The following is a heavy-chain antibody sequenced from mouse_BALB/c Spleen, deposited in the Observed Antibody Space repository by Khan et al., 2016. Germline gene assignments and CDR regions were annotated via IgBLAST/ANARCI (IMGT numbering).Heavy chain of an antibody. Sequence: EVELVESGGGLVKPGGSLKLSCAASGFTFSDYYMYWVRQTPEKRLEWVATISDGGSYTYYPDSVKGQFTISRDNAKNNLYLQMSSLKSEDTAMYYCARDGNYWYFDVWGAGTTVTVSS. CDR3: ARDGNYWYFDV. D-gene: IGHD2-1*01. CDR2: ISDGGSYT. CDR1: GFTFSDYY. V-gene: IGHV5-4*02. J-gene: IGHJ1*01.